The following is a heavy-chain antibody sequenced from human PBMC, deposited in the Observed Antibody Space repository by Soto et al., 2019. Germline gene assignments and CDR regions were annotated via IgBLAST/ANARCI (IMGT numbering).Heavy chain of an antibody. D-gene: IGHD3-22*01. V-gene: IGHV3-23*01. CDR2: ISGSGGST. CDR3: AKDHAYYYDSSGYYYDY. Sequence: PGGSLRLSCAASGFTFSSYSMNWVRQAPGKGLEWVSAISGSGGSTYYADSVKGRFTISRDNSKNTLYLQMNSLRAEDTAVYYCAKDHAYYYDSSGYYYDYWGQGTLVTVSS. J-gene: IGHJ4*02. CDR1: GFTFSSYS.